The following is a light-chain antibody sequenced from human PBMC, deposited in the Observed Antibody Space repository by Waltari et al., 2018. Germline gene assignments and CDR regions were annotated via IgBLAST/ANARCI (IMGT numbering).Light chain of an antibody. Sequence: EIVLTQSPGTLSLSPGERATLSCRASQTVRTTYLAWYQQKPGQAPTLLIYVASSRATGIPDRFSGSGSGTDFSLTISSLEPEDFAVYYCQQYDISPLTFGGGTKVESK. J-gene: IGKJ4*01. CDR3: QQYDISPLT. CDR1: QTVRTTY. V-gene: IGKV3-20*01. CDR2: VAS.